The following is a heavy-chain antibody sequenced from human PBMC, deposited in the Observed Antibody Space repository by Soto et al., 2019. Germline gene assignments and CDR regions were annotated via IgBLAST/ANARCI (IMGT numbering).Heavy chain of an antibody. CDR3: AREGNLGRWIQPLDS. CDR2: INHSGST. CDR1: GGSFSGYY. Sequence: SETLSLTCAVYGGSFSGYYWSWIRQPPGKGLEWIGEINHSGSTNYNPSLKSRATLSVDTSKNQFSLKLTSVTAADTAVYFCAREGNLGRWIQPLDSWGQGTLVTVSS. D-gene: IGHD2-2*03. J-gene: IGHJ4*02. V-gene: IGHV4-34*01.